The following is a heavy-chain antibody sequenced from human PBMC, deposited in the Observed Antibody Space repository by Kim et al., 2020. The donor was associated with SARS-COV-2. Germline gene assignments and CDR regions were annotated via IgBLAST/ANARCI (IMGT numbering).Heavy chain of an antibody. V-gene: IGHV3-74*03. Sequence: GGSLRLSCAASGFTLSNYWMHWVRQAPGKGLVWVSRVNGDGRITTYADSVKGRFTISIDNAKSTLFLQMNSLRPEDTAVYYCSRGRYENTLQDYWGQGTLVTVSS. CDR2: VNGDGRIT. D-gene: IGHD2-2*01. CDR3: SRGRYENTLQDY. J-gene: IGHJ4*02. CDR1: GFTLSNYW.